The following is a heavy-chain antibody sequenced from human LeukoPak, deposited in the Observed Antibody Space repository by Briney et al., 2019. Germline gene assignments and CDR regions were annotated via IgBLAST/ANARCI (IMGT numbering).Heavy chain of an antibody. Sequence: ASVKVSCKASGGTFSSYAISWVRQAPGQGLEWMGIINPSGGSTSYAQKFQGRVTMTRDTSTSTVYMELSSLRSEDTAVYYCARRPATRRYYGMDVWGQGTTVTVSS. CDR1: GGTFSSYA. V-gene: IGHV1-46*01. CDR2: INPSGGST. J-gene: IGHJ6*02. CDR3: ARRPATRRYYGMDV. D-gene: IGHD6-25*01.